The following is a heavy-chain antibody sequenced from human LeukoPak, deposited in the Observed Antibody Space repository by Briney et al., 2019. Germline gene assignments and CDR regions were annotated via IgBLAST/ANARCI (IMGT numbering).Heavy chain of an antibody. V-gene: IGHV6-1*01. D-gene: IGHD7-27*01. CDR2: TRYRSTWNT. Sequence: SQTLSLTCAISGYSLSSKSVSWNWIRQSPSRGLEYLGRTRYRSTWNTFYSLSVQGRITINADTSRNQASLRLNSVTPEDTALYYYVRDFNWAFDYWGQGTLVTVSS. J-gene: IGHJ4*02. CDR3: VRDFNWAFDY. CDR1: GYSLSSKSVS.